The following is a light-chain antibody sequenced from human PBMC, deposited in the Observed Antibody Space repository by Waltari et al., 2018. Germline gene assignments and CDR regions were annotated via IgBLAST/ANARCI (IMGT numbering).Light chain of an antibody. CDR1: THDGAASKY. V-gene: IGLV2-11*01. J-gene: IGLJ1*01. CDR2: DIR. CDR3: CSFRGSYTYV. Sequence: QSAPTQPRSVAGSPGQSVTISCTGITHDGAASKYGSWFQQHPGSAPKLLTFDIRAGPSGVPDRFSGSKSANTASLTISGLQPEDEATYFCCSFRGSYTYVFGPGTSVTV.